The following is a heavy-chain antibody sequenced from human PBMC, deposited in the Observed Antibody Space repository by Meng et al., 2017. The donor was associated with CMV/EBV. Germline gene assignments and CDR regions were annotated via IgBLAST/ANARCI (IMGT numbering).Heavy chain of an antibody. V-gene: IGHV1-18*01. CDR2: ISAYNGNT. Sequence: ASVKVSCKASGYTFTSYGISWVRQAPGQGLEWMGWISAYNGNTNYAQKLQGRVTMTTDTSTSTAYMELRSLRSDDTAMYYCARHVRGVVPAAIGGDAFDIWGQGTMVTVSS. D-gene: IGHD2-2*02. CDR3: ARHVRGVVPAAIGGDAFDI. J-gene: IGHJ3*02. CDR1: GYTFTSYG.